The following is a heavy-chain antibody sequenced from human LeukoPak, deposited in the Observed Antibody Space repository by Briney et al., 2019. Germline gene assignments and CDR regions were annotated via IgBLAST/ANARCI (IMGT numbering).Heavy chain of an antibody. CDR3: ARDQVPAAHPGKGRHYFDY. J-gene: IGHJ4*02. D-gene: IGHD2-2*01. CDR1: GYTFTSYY. V-gene: IGHV1-46*01. Sequence: ASVKVSCKASGYTFTSYYMHWVRQAPGQGLEWMGIINPSAGSTSYAQKFQGRVTMTRDTSTSTVYMELSSLRSEDTAVYYCARDQVPAAHPGKGRHYFDYWGQGTLVTVSS. CDR2: INPSAGST.